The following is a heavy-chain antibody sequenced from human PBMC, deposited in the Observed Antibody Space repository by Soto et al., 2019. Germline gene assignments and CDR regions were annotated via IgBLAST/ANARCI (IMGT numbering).Heavy chain of an antibody. CDR2: ISPYDHSF. CDR1: GFTFTSHN. V-gene: IGHV3-21*02. Sequence: EVQLVESGGGLVKPGGSLRLSCAASGFTFTSHNIYWFRQAPGKGLEWVSSISPYDHSFYYAASVRGRFTVSKDNATSSVFLQMDSMRAENTAIYYCARELSTLVREYNWGQGTLVTVS. CDR3: ARELSTLVREYN. J-gene: IGHJ4*02. D-gene: IGHD3-10*01.